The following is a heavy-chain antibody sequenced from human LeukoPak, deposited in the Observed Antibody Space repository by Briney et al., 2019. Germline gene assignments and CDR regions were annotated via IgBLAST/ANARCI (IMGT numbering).Heavy chain of an antibody. CDR2: ISVYNGHT. J-gene: IGHJ4*02. CDR3: ARNGSGSYGY. D-gene: IGHD3-10*01. CDR1: GYSFTTYG. Sequence: GASVKVSRKASGYSFTTYGISWVRQAPGQGLEWMGWISVYNGHTNYAQKLQGRVTMTTDTSTSTAYMELRSLTSDDTAVYYCARNGSGSYGYWGQGTLVIVSS. V-gene: IGHV1-18*01.